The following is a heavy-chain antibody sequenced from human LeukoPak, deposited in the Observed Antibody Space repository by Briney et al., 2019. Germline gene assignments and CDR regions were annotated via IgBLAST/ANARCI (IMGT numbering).Heavy chain of an antibody. V-gene: IGHV1-46*01. CDR2: INPRYGST. D-gene: IGHD5-24*01. CDR3: AREEASDGSTGYYFDS. Sequence: ASVKVSCKASGYTFSNYHIHWVRQAPGQGIEWMGIINPRYGSTTYAQNFQGRVTMTRDMSTSTVYMELSSLRSEDTAVYYCAREEASDGSTGYYFDSWGQGTLLTVSS. J-gene: IGHJ4*02. CDR1: GYTFSNYH.